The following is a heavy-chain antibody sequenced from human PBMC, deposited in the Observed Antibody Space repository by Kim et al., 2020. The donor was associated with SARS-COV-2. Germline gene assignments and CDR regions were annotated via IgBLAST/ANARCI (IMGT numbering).Heavy chain of an antibody. CDR3: ARGLWGIGGGHWFDP. D-gene: IGHD3-16*01. V-gene: IGHV1-18*01. J-gene: IGHJ5*02. Sequence: QKLQGRVTMTTDTSTSTAYMELRSLRSDDTAVYYCARGLWGIGGGHWFDPWGQGTLVTVSS.